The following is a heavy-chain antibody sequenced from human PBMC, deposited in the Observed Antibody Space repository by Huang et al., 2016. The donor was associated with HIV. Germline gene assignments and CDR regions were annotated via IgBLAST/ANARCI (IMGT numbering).Heavy chain of an antibody. CDR1: GYSFISYW. V-gene: IGHV5-51*01. Sequence: EVQLVQSGAEVKKPGESLKISCKGSGYSFISYWIGWVRQMPGKGLEWMVIIYPGDSNIRYSPSFQGQGTISADKSISTAYLQWSSLKASDTAMYYCARLRYVDTASNGMDVWGQGTTVTVSS. CDR2: IYPGDSNI. J-gene: IGHJ6*02. CDR3: ARLRYVDTASNGMDV. D-gene: IGHD5-18*01.